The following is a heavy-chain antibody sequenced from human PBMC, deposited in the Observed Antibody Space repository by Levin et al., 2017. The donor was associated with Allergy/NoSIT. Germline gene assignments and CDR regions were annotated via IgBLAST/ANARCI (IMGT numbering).Heavy chain of an antibody. J-gene: IGHJ4*02. CDR3: AKDISSRISSGWYVPPPTCVFDY. CDR2: ISWNSGSI. Sequence: GGSLRLSCAASGFTFDDYAMHWVRQAPGKGLEWVSGISWNSGSIGYADSVKGRFTISRDNAKNSLYLQMNSLRAEDTALYYCAKDISSRISSGWYVPPPTCVFDYWGQGTLVTVSS. CDR1: GFTFDDYA. D-gene: IGHD6-19*01. V-gene: IGHV3-9*01.